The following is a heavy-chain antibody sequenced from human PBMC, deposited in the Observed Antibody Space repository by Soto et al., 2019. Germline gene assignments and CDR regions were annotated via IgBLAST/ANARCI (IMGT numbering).Heavy chain of an antibody. J-gene: IGHJ6*02. D-gene: IGHD1-20*01. Sequence: LRLSCAASGFTLSSHWMSWVRQTPGKGLEWVANIKHDGSEKYYVDSVKGRFTISRDNAKNSLFLEMNSLRAEDTAVFYCAIITRGFSMDVWGQGTTVTVSS. V-gene: IGHV3-7*01. CDR1: GFTLSSHW. CDR3: AIITRGFSMDV. CDR2: IKHDGSEK.